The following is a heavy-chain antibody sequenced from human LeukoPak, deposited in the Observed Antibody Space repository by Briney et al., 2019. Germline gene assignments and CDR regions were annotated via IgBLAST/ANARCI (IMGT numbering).Heavy chain of an antibody. CDR2: IRYDGSNK. CDR3: AKDRESRPGWFDP. Sequence: GSLRLSWAASGFTFSSYGMHWVRQAPGKGLEWVAFIRYDGSNKYYADSVKGRFTISRDNSKNTLYLQMNSLRAEDTAVYYCAKDRESRPGWFDPWGQGTLVTVSS. J-gene: IGHJ5*02. V-gene: IGHV3-30*02. D-gene: IGHD3-10*01. CDR1: GFTFSSYG.